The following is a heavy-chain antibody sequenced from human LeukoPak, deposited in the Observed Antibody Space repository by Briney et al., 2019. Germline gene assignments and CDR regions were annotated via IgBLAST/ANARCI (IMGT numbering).Heavy chain of an antibody. D-gene: IGHD3-22*01. CDR1: GYTFTGYY. Sequence: ASVKVSCKASGYTFTGYYMHWVRQAPGQGLEWMGWISAYNGNTNYAQKLQGRVTMTTDTSTSTAYMELRSLRSDDTAAYFCARHRLHRIYYDTTGYYHDACDIWGQGTMVTVSS. V-gene: IGHV1-18*04. J-gene: IGHJ3*02. CDR2: ISAYNGNT. CDR3: ARHRLHRIYYDTTGYYHDACDI.